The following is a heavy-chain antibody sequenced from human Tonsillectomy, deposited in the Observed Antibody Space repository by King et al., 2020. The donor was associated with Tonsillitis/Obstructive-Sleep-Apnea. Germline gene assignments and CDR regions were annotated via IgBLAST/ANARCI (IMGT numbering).Heavy chain of an antibody. V-gene: IGHV3-7*04. Sequence: QLVQSGGGLVQPGGSLRLSCAASGFTFSSYWMSWVRQAPGKGLEGVANIKQDGREKYYVDSVKGRFTISRDNAKNSLYLQMNSLRAKDTAVYYWARVFGGRYYYYYMDVWGKGTTVTVSS. J-gene: IGHJ6*03. CDR3: ARVFGGRYYYYYMDV. D-gene: IGHD3-3*01. CDR2: IKQDGREK. CDR1: GFTFSSYW.